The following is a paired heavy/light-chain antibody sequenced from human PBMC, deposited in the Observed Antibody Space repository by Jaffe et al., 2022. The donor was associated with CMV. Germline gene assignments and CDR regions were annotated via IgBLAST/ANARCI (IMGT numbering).Light chain of an antibody. V-gene: IGKV2-30*02. CDR1: QSLAHSNGNTY. Sequence: DIVLTQSPLSLPVTLGQPASISCSSSQSLAHSNGNTYLTWFQQRPGQSPRRLIYRVSNRDSGVPDRFSGSGSGTDFTLKISRVEAEDVGVYYCMQGTQGPPVFGGGTKVEIK. CDR2: RVS. J-gene: IGKJ4*01. CDR3: MQGTQGPPV.
Heavy chain of an antibody. Sequence: EAQLVESGGGLVQPGGSLRLSCGASGFSFSNYWMAWVRHAPGRGPEWVANIKGNGRETNYADSVKGRFTISRDNTKNSMFLQMDSLRVEDTAVYYCTRDPERSAMDVWGQGTTVTVSS. CDR2: IKGNGRET. J-gene: IGHJ6*02. V-gene: IGHV3-7*01. CDR1: GFSFSNYW. CDR3: TRDPERSAMDV.